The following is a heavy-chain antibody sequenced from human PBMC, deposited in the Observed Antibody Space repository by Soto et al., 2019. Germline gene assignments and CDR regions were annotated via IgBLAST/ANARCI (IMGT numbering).Heavy chain of an antibody. CDR3: ARVGPEVVAATVPYYYYGMDV. CDR2: INSDGSST. D-gene: IGHD2-15*01. J-gene: IGHJ6*02. V-gene: IGHV3-74*01. Sequence: GGSLRLSCAASGFTFSSYWMHWVRQAPGKGLVWVSRINSDGSSTSYADSVKGRFTISRDNAKNTLYLQMNSLRAEDTAVYYCARVGPEVVAATVPYYYYGMDVWGQGTTVTVSS. CDR1: GFTFSSYW.